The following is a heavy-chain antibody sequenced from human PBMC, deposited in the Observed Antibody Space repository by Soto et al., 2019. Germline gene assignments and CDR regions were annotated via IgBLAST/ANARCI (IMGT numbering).Heavy chain of an antibody. D-gene: IGHD2-15*01. Sequence: QLQLQESGPGLVKPSETLSLTCTVSGGSISSSSYYWGWMRQPPGKGLEWIGRIYYSGSTYYSPSLKSLVTIYVDTSKNQVSLKLSSVTAADTAVYYCASTPTMKWWGWFDPWGQGTLVTVSS. CDR3: ASTPTMKWWGWFDP. V-gene: IGHV4-39*01. J-gene: IGHJ5*02. CDR1: GGSISSSSYY. CDR2: IYYSGST.